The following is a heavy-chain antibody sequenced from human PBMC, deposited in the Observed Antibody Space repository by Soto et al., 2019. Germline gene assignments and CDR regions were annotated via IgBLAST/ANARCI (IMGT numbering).Heavy chain of an antibody. V-gene: IGHV4-4*02. CDR3: ARVYHGYVGARNWYFDL. CDR1: GDSISSSYW. Sequence: QVQLQESGPGLVKPSGTLSLTCAVFGDSISSSYWWSWVRQPPGKGLEWIGQINHRGSTNYNPALKSRVTISVDKSKNQFSLKLTSVTAAVTAVHYGARVYHGYVGARNWYFDLWGRGTLVIVSS. D-gene: IGHD5-12*01. CDR2: INHRGST. J-gene: IGHJ2*01.